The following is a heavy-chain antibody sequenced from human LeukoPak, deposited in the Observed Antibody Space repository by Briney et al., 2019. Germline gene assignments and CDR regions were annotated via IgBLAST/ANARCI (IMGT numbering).Heavy chain of an antibody. CDR1: GFTVSSNY. CDR3: AKGLPDYYYDSSGSPFDY. V-gene: IGHV3-53*05. Sequence: GGSLRLSCAASGFTVSSNYMSWVRQAPGKGLEWVSVIYSGGSVYYADSVKGRFTISRDNSKNTLYLQMNSLRAEDTAVYYCAKGLPDYYYDSSGSPFDYWGQGTLVTVSS. CDR2: IYSGGSV. J-gene: IGHJ4*02. D-gene: IGHD3-22*01.